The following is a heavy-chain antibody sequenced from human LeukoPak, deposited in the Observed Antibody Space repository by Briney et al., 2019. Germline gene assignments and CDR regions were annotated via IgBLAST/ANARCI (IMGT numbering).Heavy chain of an antibody. CDR3: ARGHHYFDY. CDR2: IYYSGST. Sequence: SETLSLTCTVSGASISSYYWTWIRQPPGKGLEWIGYIYYSGSTNYNPSLKSRVTISVDTSKNQFSLKLSALTGADTAVYYFARGHHYFDYWGQGTLVTVSS. J-gene: IGHJ4*02. V-gene: IGHV4-59*01. CDR1: GASISSYY.